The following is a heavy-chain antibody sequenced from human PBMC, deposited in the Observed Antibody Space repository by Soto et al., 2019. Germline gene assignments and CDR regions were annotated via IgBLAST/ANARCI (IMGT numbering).Heavy chain of an antibody. CDR2: ISYDGSKK. CDR1: GSSFSNNG. V-gene: IGHV3-30*18. CDR3: AKDRVESGLGEIDY. D-gene: IGHD3-16*01. Sequence: PGESLKISCAASGSSFSNNGMHWVRQAPGKGLEWVAIISYDGSKKYYADSVKGRFTISRDNSKNTLYLQMNSLRVEDTAIYYCAKDRVESGLGEIDYWGQGTLVTVSS. J-gene: IGHJ4*02.